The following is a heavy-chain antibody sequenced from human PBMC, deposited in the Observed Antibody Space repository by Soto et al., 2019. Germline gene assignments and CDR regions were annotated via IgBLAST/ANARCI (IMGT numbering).Heavy chain of an antibody. CDR2: IYYSGST. CDR1: GGSISSGGYY. J-gene: IGHJ6*02. Sequence: QVQLQESGPGLVKPSQTLSLTCTVSGGSISSGGYYWSWIRQHPGKGLEWIGYIYYSGSTYYNPSLKSRVTISVDKSKSQFSLKLSSVTAADTAVYYCARDFTDSSGPTLGMGVWGQGTTVTVSS. D-gene: IGHD6-19*01. V-gene: IGHV4-31*03. CDR3: ARDFTDSSGPTLGMGV.